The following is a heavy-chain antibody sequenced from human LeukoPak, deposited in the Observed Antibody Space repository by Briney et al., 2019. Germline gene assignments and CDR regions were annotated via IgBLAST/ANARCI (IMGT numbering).Heavy chain of an antibody. D-gene: IGHD1-1*01. CDR2: LSGSGGST. CDR1: GFTFSKYA. V-gene: IGHV3-23*01. CDR3: AKDPRWTARYYGMDV. J-gene: IGHJ6*02. Sequence: GGSLRLSCAASGFTFSKYAMSWVRQAPGKGLEWVSGLSGSGGSTYYADSVKGRFTISRDNSNNTLYLQMNSLRAEDTAVYFCAKDPRWTARYYGMDVWGQGTTVTVSS.